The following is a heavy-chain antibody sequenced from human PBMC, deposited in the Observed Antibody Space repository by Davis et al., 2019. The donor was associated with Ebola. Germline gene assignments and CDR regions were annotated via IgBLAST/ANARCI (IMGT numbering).Heavy chain of an antibody. CDR1: GGSFSGYY. D-gene: IGHD2-2*01. CDR3: EYQLPPYYYYYMDV. V-gene: IGHV4-34*01. CDR2: INHSGST. J-gene: IGHJ6*03. Sequence: PSETLSLTCAVYGGSFSGYYWSWIRQPPGKGLEWIGEINHSGSTNYNPSLKSRVTISVDTSKNQFSLKLSSVTAADTAVYYCEYQLPPYYYYYMDVWGKGTTVTVSS.